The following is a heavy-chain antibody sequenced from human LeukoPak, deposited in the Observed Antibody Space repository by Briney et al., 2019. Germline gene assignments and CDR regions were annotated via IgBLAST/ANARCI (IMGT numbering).Heavy chain of an antibody. CDR3: ATGHSYGYDY. Sequence: GGSLRLSCAASGLIFSDFWMHWVRQPPGKGLVWVALVKGDGRTTIYADSVKGRFTISRDNAKNTLYLQMNSLRADDSGVYYCATGHSYGYDYWGQGVWSPSRQ. D-gene: IGHD5-18*01. CDR2: VKGDGRTT. V-gene: IGHV3-74*01. CDR1: GLIFSDFW. J-gene: IGHJ4*02.